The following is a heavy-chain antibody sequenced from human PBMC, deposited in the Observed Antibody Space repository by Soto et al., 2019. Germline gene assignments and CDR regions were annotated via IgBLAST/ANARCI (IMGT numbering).Heavy chain of an antibody. CDR1: GFTFSSYW. CDR2: IKQDGSEK. CDR3: ARGTGVTMVRGVIIGGRWFDP. V-gene: IGHV3-7*01. D-gene: IGHD3-10*01. J-gene: IGHJ5*02. Sequence: GGSLRLSCAASGFTFSSYWMSWVRQAPGKGLEWVANIKQDGSEKYYVDSVKGRFTISRDNAKNSLYLQMNSLRAEDTAVYYCARGTGVTMVRGVIIGGRWFDPWGQGTLVTVSS.